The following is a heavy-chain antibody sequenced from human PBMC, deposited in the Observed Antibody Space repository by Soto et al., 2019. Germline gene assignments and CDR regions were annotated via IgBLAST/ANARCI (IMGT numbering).Heavy chain of an antibody. CDR3: AREYRRIAVAGYYYYGMDV. V-gene: IGHV1-69*13. J-gene: IGHJ6*02. CDR2: IIPIFGTA. CDR1: GGTFSSYA. Sequence: GASVKVSCKASGGTFSSYAISWVRQAPGQGLEWMGGIIPIFGTANYAQKFQGRVTITADESTGTAYMELSSLRSEDTAVYYCAREYRRIAVAGYYYYGMDVWGQGTTVTVSS. D-gene: IGHD6-19*01.